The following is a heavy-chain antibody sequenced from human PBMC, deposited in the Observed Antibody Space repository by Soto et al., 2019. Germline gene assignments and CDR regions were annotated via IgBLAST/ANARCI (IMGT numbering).Heavy chain of an antibody. CDR2: ISYDGSNK. V-gene: IGHV3-30*18. Sequence: GGSLRLSCAASGFTFSSYGMHWVRQAPGKGLEWVAVISYDGSNKYYADSVKGRFTISRDNSKNTLYLQMNSLRAEDTAVYYCAKDSSMASDYFDYCGQGTLVTVSS. CDR3: AKDSSMASDYFDY. J-gene: IGHJ4*02. CDR1: GFTFSSYG. D-gene: IGHD3-10*01.